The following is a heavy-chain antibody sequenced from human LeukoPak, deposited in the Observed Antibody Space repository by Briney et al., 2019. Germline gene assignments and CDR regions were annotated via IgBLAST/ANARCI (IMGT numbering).Heavy chain of an antibody. CDR3: ARGQARLAWFDP. CDR2: IYHSGTT. Sequence: PSETLSLTCTVSGYSISSGYYWGWIRQPPGKGLEWIGTIYHSGTTYYNPSLKSRVTMSVDTSKNQFSLRLRSVAAADTAVYYCARGQARLAWFDPWGQGTLVTVSS. D-gene: IGHD6-19*01. CDR1: GYSISSGYY. V-gene: IGHV4-38-2*02. J-gene: IGHJ5*02.